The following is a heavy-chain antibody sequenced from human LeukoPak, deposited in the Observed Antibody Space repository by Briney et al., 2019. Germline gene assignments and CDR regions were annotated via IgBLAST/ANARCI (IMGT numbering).Heavy chain of an antibody. V-gene: IGHV4-4*07. J-gene: IGHJ4*02. D-gene: IGHD6-13*01. Sequence: PSETLSLTSTVPVGPIRSYNWSWIRQPAGKGLEWIGRIYPGGSTNYTPSLKSRVTMSVATSKKQFSLKLNSVTASDTAVYYCATYKQQVAFDNWGQGTLVTVSS. CDR2: IYPGGST. CDR3: ATYKQQVAFDN. CDR1: VGPIRSYN.